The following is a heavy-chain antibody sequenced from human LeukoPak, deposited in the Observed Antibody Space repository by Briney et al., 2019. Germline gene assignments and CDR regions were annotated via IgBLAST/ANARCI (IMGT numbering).Heavy chain of an antibody. CDR2: ISAYNGNT. Sequence: ASVKVSCKASGYTFTSYGISWVRQAPGQGLEWMGWISAYNGNTNYAQKLQGRVTMTTDTSTSTAYMELRSLRSDDTAVYYCARSQGESVVPAATNYMDVWGKGTTVTVSS. D-gene: IGHD2-2*01. CDR3: ARSQGESVVPAATNYMDV. CDR1: GYTFTSYG. V-gene: IGHV1-18*01. J-gene: IGHJ6*03.